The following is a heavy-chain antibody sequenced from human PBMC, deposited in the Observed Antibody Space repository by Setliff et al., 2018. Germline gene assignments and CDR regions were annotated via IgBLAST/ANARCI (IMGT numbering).Heavy chain of an antibody. V-gene: IGHV3-30-3*01. D-gene: IGHD1-20*01. Sequence: GSLRLSCAASGFTFSSYAMHWVRQAPGKGLEWVAVISYDGSNKYYADSVKGRFTISRDNSKNTLYLQMNSLRAEDTAVYYCARARQYNWNDVSFDYWGQGTLVTVSS. CDR2: ISYDGSNK. CDR3: ARARQYNWNDVSFDY. J-gene: IGHJ4*02. CDR1: GFTFSSYA.